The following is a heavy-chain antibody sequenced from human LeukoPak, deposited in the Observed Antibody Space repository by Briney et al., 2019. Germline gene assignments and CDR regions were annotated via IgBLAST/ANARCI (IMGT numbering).Heavy chain of an antibody. CDR2: ISSSSSYI. Sequence: GGSPRLSCAASGFTFSSYSMNWVRQAPGKGLEWVSSISSSSSYIYYADSVKGRFTISRDNAKNSLYLQMNSLRAEDTAVYYCARKAAAGSNFDYWGQGTLVTVSS. CDR3: ARKAAAGSNFDY. J-gene: IGHJ4*02. V-gene: IGHV3-21*01. CDR1: GFTFSSYS. D-gene: IGHD6-13*01.